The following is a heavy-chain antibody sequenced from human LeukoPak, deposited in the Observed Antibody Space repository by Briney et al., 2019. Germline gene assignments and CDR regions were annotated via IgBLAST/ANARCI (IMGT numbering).Heavy chain of an antibody. Sequence: ASVKVSCKASGDTFTSYAINWVRQATGQGLEWMGWMNPNSGNAGYAQKFQGRVTITRNTSISTAYMCLSSLRSGDTASYYCAKATGLIKQRGRWFDPRGQGALATVSS. CDR2: MNPNSGNA. CDR3: AKATGLIKQRGRWFDP. CDR1: GDTFTSYA. D-gene: IGHD6-25*01. J-gene: IGHJ5*02. V-gene: IGHV1-8*01.